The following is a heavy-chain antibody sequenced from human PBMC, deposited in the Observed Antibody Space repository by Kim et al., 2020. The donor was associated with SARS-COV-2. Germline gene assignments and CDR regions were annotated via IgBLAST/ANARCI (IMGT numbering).Heavy chain of an antibody. CDR3: ARSGYDSSGYCDY. J-gene: IGHJ4*02. D-gene: IGHD3-22*01. Sequence: YAQKFQGRVTITADESKSTAYMELSSLRAEDTDVYYCARSGYDSSGYCDYWGQGTLVTVSS. V-gene: IGHV1-69*01.